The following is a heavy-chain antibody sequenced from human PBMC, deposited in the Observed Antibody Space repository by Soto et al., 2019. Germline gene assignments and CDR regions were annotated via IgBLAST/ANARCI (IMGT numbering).Heavy chain of an antibody. V-gene: IGHV4-59*01. J-gene: IGHJ3*02. CDR1: GGSISSYY. Sequence: QVQLQESGPGLVKHSETLSLTCTVSGGSISSYYWSWIRQPPGKGLEWIGYIYYSGSTNYNPSLKSRVTISVDTSKNQFSLKLSSVTAADTAVYYCARVWGGAFDIWGQGTMATVSS. CDR2: IYYSGST. D-gene: IGHD3-10*01. CDR3: ARVWGGAFDI.